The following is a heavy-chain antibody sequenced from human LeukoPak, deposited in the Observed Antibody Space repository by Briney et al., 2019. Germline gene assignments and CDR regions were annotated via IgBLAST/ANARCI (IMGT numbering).Heavy chain of an antibody. CDR1: GFTLSSAW. J-gene: IGHJ5*02. CDR3: AKYCISADCYANWFGP. D-gene: IGHD2-2*01. Sequence: PGGSPRLSCAGSGFTLSSAWMTWVRQAPGKGLEWVGLSKSKTDGGTTDYAAPVKGRFTISRDDSKNTLYLQMNSLKTEDTAVYYCAKYCISADCYANWFGPWGQGTLVTVSS. V-gene: IGHV3-15*01. CDR2: SKSKTDGGTT.